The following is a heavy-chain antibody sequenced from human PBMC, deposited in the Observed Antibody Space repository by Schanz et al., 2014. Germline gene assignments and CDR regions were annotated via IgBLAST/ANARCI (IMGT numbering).Heavy chain of an antibody. V-gene: IGHV3-23*01. CDR2: MNESHSTI. Sequence: DVQLLESGGGLVQPGGSLRLSCAASGFSFSTYWMSWVRQAPGKGLEWVSAMNESHSTIYYADSVRGRFTISSDSSKNTLYLQMSSLRADDTAVYYCAKAADWPVTRFDPWGQGTLXTVSS. CDR3: AKAADWPVTRFDP. J-gene: IGHJ5*02. D-gene: IGHD3-9*01. CDR1: GFSFSTYW.